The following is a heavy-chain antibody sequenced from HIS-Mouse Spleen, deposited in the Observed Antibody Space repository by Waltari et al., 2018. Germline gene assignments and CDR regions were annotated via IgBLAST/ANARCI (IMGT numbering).Heavy chain of an antibody. J-gene: IGHJ3*02. CDR3: ARDLELDAFDI. D-gene: IGHD1-1*01. CDR1: GFSFVSYW. CDR2: INSDGSST. Sequence: EVQLVESGGGLVQPGGSLVLPCAAPGFSFVSYWMHWVRQAPGKGLVWVSRINSDGSSTSYADSVKGRFTISRDNAKNTLYLQMNSLRAEDTAVYYCARDLELDAFDIWGQGTMVTVSS. V-gene: IGHV3-74*01.